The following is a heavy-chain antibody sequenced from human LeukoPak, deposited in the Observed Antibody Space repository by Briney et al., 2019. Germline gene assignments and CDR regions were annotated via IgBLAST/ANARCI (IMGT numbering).Heavy chain of an antibody. V-gene: IGHV5-51*01. CDR1: GSDFTSYW. J-gene: IGHJ4*02. CDR2: IYPGDSDT. D-gene: IGHD6-19*01. CDR3: ARITTSGWYGDY. Sequence: GESLKISCKGSGSDFTSYWITWVRQMPGKGLEWMGIIYPGDSDTRYSPSFQGQVTISADRSISTAYLQWSSLKASDSAIYYCARITTSGWYGDYWGQGTLVTVS.